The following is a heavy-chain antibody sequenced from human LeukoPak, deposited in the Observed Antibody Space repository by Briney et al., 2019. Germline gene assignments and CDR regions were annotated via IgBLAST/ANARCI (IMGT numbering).Heavy chain of an antibody. J-gene: IGHJ4*02. CDR1: GFTFSRAW. D-gene: IGHD5-24*01. Sequence: GGSLRLSCAASGFTFSRAWMTWVRQAPGKGPEWEANINGEGSEGYYVASGKGGFTISRDHAKNSLHLQMNSLRAEDTAVYYCPRDFGWQQFDHWGQETLVTVSS. V-gene: IGHV3-7*01. CDR2: INGEGSEG. CDR3: PRDFGWQQFDH.